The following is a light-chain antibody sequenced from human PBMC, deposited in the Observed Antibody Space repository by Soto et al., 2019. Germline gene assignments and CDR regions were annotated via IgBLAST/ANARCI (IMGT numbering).Light chain of an antibody. J-gene: IGKJ5*01. CDR1: QSISRF. Sequence: EIVLTQCPANLSLYTGERAALSWRASQSISRFLAWYQQKHGQAPRLLMYGASNRATGIPARFSVIGSGTDCTITLSSLENEDCAVYDGQQQFNGTITFCQGTRLEIK. V-gene: IGKV3-11*01. CDR3: QQQFNGTIT. CDR2: GAS.